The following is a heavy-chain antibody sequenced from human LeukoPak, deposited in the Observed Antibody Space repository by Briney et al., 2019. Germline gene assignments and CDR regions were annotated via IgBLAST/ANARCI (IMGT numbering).Heavy chain of an antibody. CDR2: MNPKTGNT. Sequence: ASVKVSCKASGYTFSDYEINWVRQATGQGREWIGWMNPKTGNTDYAQHFQGRITMTRITSISTAYLELSSLRSEDTAVYYCARDRSLYYDFWSGHYGASGLDVWGQGTTVTVSS. D-gene: IGHD3-3*01. J-gene: IGHJ6*02. V-gene: IGHV1-8*01. CDR3: ARDRSLYYDFWSGHYGASGLDV. CDR1: GYTFSDYE.